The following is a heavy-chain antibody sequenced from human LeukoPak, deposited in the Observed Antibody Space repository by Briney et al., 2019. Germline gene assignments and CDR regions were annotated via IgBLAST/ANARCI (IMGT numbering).Heavy chain of an antibody. V-gene: IGHV3-21*01. CDR3: ARGEFGDYYYFYMDV. CDR1: GFTFSSYS. D-gene: IGHD2/OR15-2a*01. Sequence: PGGPLRLSCAASGFTFSSYSMNWVRQAPGKGLEWVSSITSSNNYIYYGDSVKGRFTISRDDAKNSLFLQMNSLRAEDTATYYCARGEFGDYYYFYMDVWGKGTTVTVSS. CDR2: ITSSNNYI. J-gene: IGHJ6*03.